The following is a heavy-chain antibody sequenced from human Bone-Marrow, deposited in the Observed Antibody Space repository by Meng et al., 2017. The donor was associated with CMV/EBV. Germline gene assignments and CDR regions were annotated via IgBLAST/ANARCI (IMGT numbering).Heavy chain of an antibody. V-gene: IGHV2-5*02. J-gene: IGHJ5*02. CDR1: SISTNGGG. D-gene: IGHD6-19*01. Sequence: SISTNGGGVGWIRQPPGEALEWLAIIYWDADKRYSPFLKNRLTITRDTSKNQVALSMTDMDPVDTATYYCAQRRWTSSGWYGNWFDPWGQGILVTVSS. CDR2: IYWDADK. CDR3: AQRRWTSSGWYGNWFDP.